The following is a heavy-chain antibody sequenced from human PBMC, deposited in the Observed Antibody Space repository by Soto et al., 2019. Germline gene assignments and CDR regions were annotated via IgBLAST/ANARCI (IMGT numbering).Heavy chain of an antibody. Sequence: EVQLVESGGGLVQPGGSFRLSCAASGFTFSSYYMSWVRQAQGKGLEWVANVNEDGSEKYYVDSVKGRFTVSRDNAKNSLYLQMNSLRAEDTAVYYCAKESGVRRVGATPLNWFDPWGQGTLVTVSS. CDR3: AKESGVRRVGATPLNWFDP. J-gene: IGHJ5*02. CDR2: VNEDGSEK. CDR1: GFTFSSYY. D-gene: IGHD1-26*01. V-gene: IGHV3-7*03.